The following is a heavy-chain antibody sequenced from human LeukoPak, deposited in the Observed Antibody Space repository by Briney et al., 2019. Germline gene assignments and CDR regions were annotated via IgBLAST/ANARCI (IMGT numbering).Heavy chain of an antibody. Sequence: ASVKVSCKASGYTLTDYYIHWVRQAPGQGLEWMGWINPNSGVTNYAQKFQGRVTLTRDTPISTAYMEVSRLRSDDTAVYYWARAHMTTVTLGDYWGQGSLVTVSS. CDR3: ARAHMTTVTLGDY. CDR2: INPNSGVT. D-gene: IGHD4-11*01. J-gene: IGHJ4*02. CDR1: GYTLTDYY. V-gene: IGHV1-2*02.